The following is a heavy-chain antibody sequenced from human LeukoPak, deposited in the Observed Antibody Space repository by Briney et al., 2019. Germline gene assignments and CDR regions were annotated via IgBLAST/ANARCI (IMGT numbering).Heavy chain of an antibody. CDR1: GFTFTNYA. CDR3: AKIPYEYGSARYAGFHI. V-gene: IGHV3-23*01. Sequence: GGSLRLSCAASGFTFTNYAMSWVRQAPGKGLEWVSSISGSGSSKYFADSVKGRITISRDNSKNTLYVQMNSLRVEDTAVYYCAKIPYEYGSARYAGFHIWGQGTKVTVSS. J-gene: IGHJ3*02. D-gene: IGHD6-19*01. CDR2: ISGSGSSK.